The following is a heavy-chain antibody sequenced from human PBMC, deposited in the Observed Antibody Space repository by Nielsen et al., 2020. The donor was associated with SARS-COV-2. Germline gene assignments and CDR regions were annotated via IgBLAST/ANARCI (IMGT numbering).Heavy chain of an antibody. CDR3: ARLRPEGDY. CDR2: IYYSGST. V-gene: IGHV4-34*01. Sequence: SETLSLTCAVYGGSFSGYYWSWIRQPPGKGLEWIGSIYYSGSTYYNPSLKSRVTISVDTSKNQFSLKLSSVTAADTAVYYCARLRPEGDYWGQGTLVTVSS. J-gene: IGHJ4*02. CDR1: GGSFSGYY.